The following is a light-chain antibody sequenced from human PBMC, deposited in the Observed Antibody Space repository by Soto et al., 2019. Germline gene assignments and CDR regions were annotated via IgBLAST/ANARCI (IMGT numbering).Light chain of an antibody. J-gene: IGLJ1*01. V-gene: IGLV1-44*01. Sequence: QSVLTQPPSASGTPGQRVTISCSGSSSNIGSNTVNWYQQLPGTAPKLLIYSNNQRPSGVPGRFSGSKSGTSASLAISGLQSEDEADYYCAALDDSLNGVFGTGTKLTVL. CDR3: AALDDSLNGV. CDR1: SSNIGSNT. CDR2: SNN.